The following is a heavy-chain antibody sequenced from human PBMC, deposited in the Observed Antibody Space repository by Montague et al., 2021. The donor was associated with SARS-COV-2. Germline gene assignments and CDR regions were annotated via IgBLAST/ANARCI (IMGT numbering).Heavy chain of an antibody. CDR1: GFSLSTSGVG. CDR2: IYWDDDK. J-gene: IGHJ5*02. V-gene: IGHV2-5*02. D-gene: IGHD6-13*01. Sequence: PALVKPTQTLTLTCTFSGFSLSTSGVGVGWIRQPPGKALEWLALIYWDDDKRYSPSLKSRLTITKDTSKNQVVLTMTNMDPVDTATYYCAHRISIEAVSNGFRFDTWGQGTLVTVSS. CDR3: AHRISIEAVSNGFRFDT.